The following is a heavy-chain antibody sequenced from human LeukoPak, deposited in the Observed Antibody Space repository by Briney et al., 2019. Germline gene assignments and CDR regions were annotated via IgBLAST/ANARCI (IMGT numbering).Heavy chain of an antibody. CDR3: TRGKPETVFDS. V-gene: IGHV4-34*01. Sequence: SETLSRTCSGYGGTFSGYCWSWIRQPPGKGLEWIGEINHSGSTNYSPSLKTRVTISLDRSKDQFSLKLTSVTAADTAVYYCTRGKPETVFDSWGRGTLVTVSS. CDR2: INHSGST. J-gene: IGHJ4*01. CDR1: GGTFSGYC.